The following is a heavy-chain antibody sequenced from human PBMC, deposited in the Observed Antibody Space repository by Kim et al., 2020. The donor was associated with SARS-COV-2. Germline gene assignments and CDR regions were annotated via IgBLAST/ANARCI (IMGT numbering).Heavy chain of an antibody. V-gene: IGHV3-7*03. CDR2: IKPDGSEK. J-gene: IGHJ6*02. CDR1: GLSFRTYW. CDR3: ARVDRGYGVYDYSVYYYGMDV. Sequence: GGSLRLSCTVSGLSFRTYWMSWVRQAPGKGLEWVANIKPDGSEKYYVDSVKGRFTISRDNAKKSLYLQMNSLRGEDTAVYFCARVDRGYGVYDYSVYYYGMDVWGQGTTVTVPS. D-gene: IGHD5-12*01.